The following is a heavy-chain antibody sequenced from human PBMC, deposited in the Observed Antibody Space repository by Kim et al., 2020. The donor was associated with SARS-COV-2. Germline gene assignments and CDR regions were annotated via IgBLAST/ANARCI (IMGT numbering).Heavy chain of an antibody. J-gene: IGHJ6*03. D-gene: IGHD3-3*01. Sequence: SETLSLTCTVSGGSISSYYWSWIRQPPGKGLEGIGYIYYSGSTNYNPSLKSQVTISVDTYKNQFSLKLSSVTAADTAVYYCARSKSIAIFGVVGYMDVWGKRTTVTVSS. CDR3: ARSKSIAIFGVVGYMDV. V-gene: IGHV4-59*08. CDR1: GGSISSYY. CDR2: IYYSGST.